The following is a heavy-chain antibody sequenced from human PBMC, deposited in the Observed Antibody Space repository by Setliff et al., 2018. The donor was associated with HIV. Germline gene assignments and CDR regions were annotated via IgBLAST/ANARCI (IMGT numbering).Heavy chain of an antibody. D-gene: IGHD7-27*01. J-gene: IGHJ4*02. CDR2: INPNSGGT. V-gene: IGHV1-2*02. CDR1: GYTFTGYY. Sequence: ASVKVSCKASGYTFTGYYMHWVRQAPGQGLEWMGWINPNSGGTNYAQKFQGRVTMTTDTSTNTAYMELGSLRAEDTAVYYCAKLTPFDYWGQGTLVTVSS. CDR3: AKLTPFDY.